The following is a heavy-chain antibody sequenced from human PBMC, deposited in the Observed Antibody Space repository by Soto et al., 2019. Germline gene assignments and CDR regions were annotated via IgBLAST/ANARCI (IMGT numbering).Heavy chain of an antibody. CDR1: GGSFSGYY. D-gene: IGHD3-22*01. CDR3: ARLRVYDSSGYYRPRPYYFDY. CDR2: INHSGST. V-gene: IGHV4-34*01. J-gene: IGHJ4*02. Sequence: QVQLQQWGAGLLKPSETLSLTCAVYGGSFSGYYWSWIRQPPGKGLEWIGEINHSGSTNYNPSLKSRVTISVDTSKNQFSLKLSSVTAADTAVYYCARLRVYDSSGYYRPRPYYFDYWGQGTLVTVSS.